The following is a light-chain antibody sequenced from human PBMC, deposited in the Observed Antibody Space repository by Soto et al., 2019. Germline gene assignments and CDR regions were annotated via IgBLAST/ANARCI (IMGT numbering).Light chain of an antibody. CDR2: EVT. J-gene: IGLJ1*01. V-gene: IGLV2-14*01. Sequence: QSVLTQPASVSGSPGQSITISCTGTSGDIVSYNRVSWYQQHPGKAPKLIIYEVTDRPSGVSNRFSGSKSGNTASLTISGLQAEDESEYYCSSYTNINTRACVFGTGTKFTVL. CDR3: SSYTNINTRACV. CDR1: SGDIVSYNR.